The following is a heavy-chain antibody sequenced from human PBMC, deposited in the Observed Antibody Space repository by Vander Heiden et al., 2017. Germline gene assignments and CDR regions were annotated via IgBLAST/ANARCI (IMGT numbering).Heavy chain of an antibody. J-gene: IGHJ4*02. CDR1: GFTFGSYW. Sequence: EVQLVESGGGLVQPGGSLRLSCAASGFTFGSYWMSWVRQARGKGLEWVANIKQDGSEKYYVDSVKGRFTISRDNAKNSLYLQMNSLRAEDTAVYYCARLRSYYDSSPFDYWGQGTLVTVSS. V-gene: IGHV3-7*01. CDR3: ARLRSYYDSSPFDY. D-gene: IGHD3-22*01. CDR2: IKQDGSEK.